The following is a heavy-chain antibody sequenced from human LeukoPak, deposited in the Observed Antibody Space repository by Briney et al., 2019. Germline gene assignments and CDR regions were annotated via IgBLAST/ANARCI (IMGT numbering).Heavy chain of an antibody. D-gene: IGHD2-2*01. J-gene: IGHJ4*02. CDR1: GGSISSSNYY. CDR3: ARGEMFSSTKDY. V-gene: IGHV4-39*01. CDR2: IYYSGNT. Sequence: PSETLSLTCTVSGGSISSSNYYWVWIRQPPGKGLEWIGSIYYSGNTYYNPSLKSRVTISVDTSKNQFSLKLSSVTAADTAVYYCARGEMFSSTKDYWGQGTLVTVSS.